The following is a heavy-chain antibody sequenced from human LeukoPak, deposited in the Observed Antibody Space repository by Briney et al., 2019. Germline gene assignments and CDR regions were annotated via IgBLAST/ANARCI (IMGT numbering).Heavy chain of an antibody. CDR3: AKSVVYYDFWSLPNDY. CDR2: ISYDGSNK. V-gene: IGHV3-30*18. D-gene: IGHD3-3*01. CDR1: GFTFSNYG. Sequence: PGGSLRLSCAASGFTFSNYGMHWAAQAQAKGLEGLAIISYDGSNKYYADSVKGRFTISRDNSKNTLFLQMNSLRAEDTAVYYCAKSVVYYDFWSLPNDYWGQGTLVTVSS. J-gene: IGHJ4*02.